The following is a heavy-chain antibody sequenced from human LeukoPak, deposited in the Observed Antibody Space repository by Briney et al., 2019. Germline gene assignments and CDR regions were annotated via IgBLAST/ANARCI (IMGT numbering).Heavy chain of an antibody. CDR3: ESVDTAMADFDY. CDR1: GGTFSSYA. CDR2: IIPILGIA. D-gene: IGHD5-18*01. Sequence: ASVKVSCKASGGTFSSYAISWVRQAPGQGLEWMGRIIPILGIANYAQKFQGRVTITADKSTSTAYMELSSLRTEDTAVYYCESVDTAMADFDYWGQGTLVTVSS. V-gene: IGHV1-69*04. J-gene: IGHJ4*02.